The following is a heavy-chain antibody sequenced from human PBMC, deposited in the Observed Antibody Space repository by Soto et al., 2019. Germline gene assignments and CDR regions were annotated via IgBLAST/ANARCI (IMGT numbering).Heavy chain of an antibody. J-gene: IGHJ6*02. CDR3: ARETWHAAAAGRYYYYGMDV. V-gene: IGHV1-2*04. D-gene: IGHD6-13*01. CDR1: GYTFTGYY. Sequence: ASVKVSCKASGYTFTGYYMHWVRQAPGQGLEWMGWINPNSGGTNYAQKFQGWVTMTRDTSISTAHMELSRLRSDDTAVYYCARETWHAAAAGRYYYYGMDVWGQGTTVTVSS. CDR2: INPNSGGT.